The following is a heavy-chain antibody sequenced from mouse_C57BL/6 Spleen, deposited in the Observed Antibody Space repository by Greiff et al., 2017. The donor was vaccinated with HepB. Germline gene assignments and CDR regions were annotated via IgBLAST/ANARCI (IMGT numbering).Heavy chain of an antibody. J-gene: IGHJ1*03. V-gene: IGHV1-59*01. CDR2: IDPSDSYT. D-gene: IGHD2-4*01. CDR3: ASYDYSWYFDV. Sequence: VQLQQPGAELVRPGTSVKLSCKASGYTFTSYWMHWVKQRPGQGLEWIGVIDPSDSYTNYNQKFKGKATLTVDTSSSTAYMQLSSLTSEDSAVYYCASYDYSWYFDVWGTGTTVTVSS. CDR1: GYTFTSYW.